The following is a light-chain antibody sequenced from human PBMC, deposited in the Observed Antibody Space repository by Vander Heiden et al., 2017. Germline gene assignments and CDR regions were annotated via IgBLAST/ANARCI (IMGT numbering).Light chain of an antibody. V-gene: IGKV1-9*01. J-gene: IGKJ3*01. CDR2: AAS. Sequence: DIQLTQSPSFLSASVGHRVTITCRASQGISSYLAWYQQKPGKAPKLLIYAASTLQSGVPSRFSGSGSGTEFTLTISSLQPEDFATYYRQQLNSYPFNVGPGTKVDIK. CDR3: QQLNSYPFN. CDR1: QGISSY.